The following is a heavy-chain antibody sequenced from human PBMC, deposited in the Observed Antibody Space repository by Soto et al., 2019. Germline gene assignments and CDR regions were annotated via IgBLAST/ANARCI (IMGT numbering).Heavy chain of an antibody. CDR2: ISNDGSKT. CDR1: GFTFSRYS. J-gene: IGHJ4*02. V-gene: IGHV3-30-3*01. CDR3: ARETDWIPDY. Sequence: VQLVESGGGVVQPGRSLRLSCAASGFTFSRYSMYWVRQAPGEGLEWISVISNDGSKTYYADSVKGRFTVSRDNSKNTLYLQMNSLRAEDTTVYYCARETDWIPDYWGQGTLVTVSS. D-gene: IGHD5-18*01.